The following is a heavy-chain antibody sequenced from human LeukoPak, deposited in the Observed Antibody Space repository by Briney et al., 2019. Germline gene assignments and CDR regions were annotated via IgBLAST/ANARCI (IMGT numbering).Heavy chain of an antibody. Sequence: GGSLRLFCAASGFTFSSYWMSWVRQAPGKGLEWVANIKQDGSEKYYVDSVKGRFTISRDNAKNSLYLQMNSLRAEDTAVYYCARDLWGVTYDAFDIWGQGTMVTVSS. J-gene: IGHJ3*02. CDR1: GFTFSSYW. D-gene: IGHD3-16*01. CDR2: IKQDGSEK. CDR3: ARDLWGVTYDAFDI. V-gene: IGHV3-7*01.